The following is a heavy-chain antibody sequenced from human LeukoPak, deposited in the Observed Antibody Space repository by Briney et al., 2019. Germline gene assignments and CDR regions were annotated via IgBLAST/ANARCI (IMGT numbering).Heavy chain of an antibody. CDR1: GGSTSSSSYY. V-gene: IGHV4-39*07. CDR3: ARAETTVDY. J-gene: IGHJ4*02. CDR2: IYYSGST. D-gene: IGHD4-17*01. Sequence: SETLSLTCTVSGGSTSSSSYYWGWIRQPPGKGLERIGSIYYSGSTYYNPSLKSRVTISVDTSKNQFSLKLSSVTAADTAVYYCARAETTVDYWGQGTLVTVSS.